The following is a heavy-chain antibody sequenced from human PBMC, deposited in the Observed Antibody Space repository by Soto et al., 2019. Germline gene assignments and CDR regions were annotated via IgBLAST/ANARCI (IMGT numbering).Heavy chain of an antibody. D-gene: IGHD1-7*01. CDR1: GFTFSSYW. V-gene: IGHV3-7*01. Sequence: SLRLSCAASGFTFSSYWMSWVRQAPGKGLEWVANIKQDGSEKYYVDSVKGRFTISRDNAKNSLYLQMNSLRAEDTAVYYCARAIQLELLYYMDVWGKGTTVTVSS. CDR3: ARAIQLELLYYMDV. CDR2: IKQDGSEK. J-gene: IGHJ6*03.